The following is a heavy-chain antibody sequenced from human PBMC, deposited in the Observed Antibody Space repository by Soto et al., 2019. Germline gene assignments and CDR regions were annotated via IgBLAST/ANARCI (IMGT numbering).Heavy chain of an antibody. D-gene: IGHD3-10*01. CDR2: IKRTIDGGTA. V-gene: IGHV3-15*01. Sequence: DVQLVESGGGLVKPGGSLRLSCVVSGLTFSNAWMTWVRQAPGKGLEWVGRIKRTIDGGTADYDAPVKDRFTISRDDLKNTLYLQMNGRKIEDTAVYYCATEQLWFGDQPYYFDYWGQGTPVTVSS. CDR1: GLTFSNAW. CDR3: ATEQLWFGDQPYYFDY. J-gene: IGHJ4*02.